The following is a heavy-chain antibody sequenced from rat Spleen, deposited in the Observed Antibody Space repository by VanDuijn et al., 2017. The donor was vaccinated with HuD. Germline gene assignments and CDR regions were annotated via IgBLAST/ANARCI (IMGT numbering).Heavy chain of an antibody. D-gene: IGHD1-4*01. Sequence: EVQLVESGGGLVQPGRSLKLSCAASGFTFSDYAMAWVRQAPKKGLEWVATISPSGGSSHYRDSVKGRFTISRDHAISTLYLQMDSLRSEDTATYYCATHGTRVARFAYWGQGTLVTVSS. V-gene: IGHV5-17*01. CDR2: ISPSGGSS. J-gene: IGHJ3*01. CDR1: GFTFSDYA. CDR3: ATHGTRVARFAY.